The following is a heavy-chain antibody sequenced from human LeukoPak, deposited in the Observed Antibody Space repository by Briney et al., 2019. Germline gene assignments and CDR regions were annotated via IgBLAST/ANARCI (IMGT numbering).Heavy chain of an antibody. CDR2: ISSSSSYI. CDR3: ARGPNSGYSIVDY. CDR1: GFTFSSYS. J-gene: IGHJ4*02. Sequence: GGSLRLSCAAPGFTFSSYSMNWVRQAPGKGLEWVSSISSSSSYIYYADSVKGRFTISGDNAKNSLYLQMNSLRAEDTAVYYCARGPNSGYSIVDYWGQGTLVTVSS. D-gene: IGHD5-18*01. V-gene: IGHV3-21*01.